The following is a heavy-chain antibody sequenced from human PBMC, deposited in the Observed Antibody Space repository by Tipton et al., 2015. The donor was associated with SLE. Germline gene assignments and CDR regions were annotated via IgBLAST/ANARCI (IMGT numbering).Heavy chain of an antibody. CDR1: GFPFTSYY. CDR3: ARRVEGGALPFDI. J-gene: IGHJ3*02. Sequence: QLVQSGAEVERPGASVKVSCKPSGFPFTSYYIHWVRQAPGQGLEWMGVINPSDGGTTYAQRFKGRVTMTRDTSTSTVYVELSSLTSDDTAVYYCARRVEGGALPFDIWGQGTMVTVSS. CDR2: INPSDGGT. D-gene: IGHD2-15*01. V-gene: IGHV1-46*01.